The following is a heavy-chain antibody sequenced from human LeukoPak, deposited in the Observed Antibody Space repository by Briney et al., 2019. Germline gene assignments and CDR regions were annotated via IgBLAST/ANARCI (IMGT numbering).Heavy chain of an antibody. Sequence: SETLSLTCTVSGGSISSYYWSWIRQPPGKGLEWIGEINHSGSTNYNPSLKSRVTISVDTSKNQFSLKLSSVTAADTAVYYCARDLLDTAKFDYWGQGTLVTVSS. CDR3: ARDLLDTAKFDY. D-gene: IGHD5-18*01. J-gene: IGHJ4*02. CDR1: GGSISSYY. V-gene: IGHV4-34*01. CDR2: INHSGST.